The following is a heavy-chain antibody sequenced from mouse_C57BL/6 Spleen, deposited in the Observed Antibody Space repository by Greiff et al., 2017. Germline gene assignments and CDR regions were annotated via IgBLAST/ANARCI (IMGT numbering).Heavy chain of an antibody. CDR3: ASRLPHYYAMDY. CDR2: ISDGGTYT. D-gene: IGHD5-1*01. CDR1: GFTFSSYA. V-gene: IGHV5-4*03. J-gene: IGHJ4*01. Sequence: EVMLVESGGGLVKPGGSLKLSCAASGFTFSSYAMSWVRQTPEKRLEWVATISDGGTYTYYPDNVKGRVTISRDNAKNNLYLQMSHLKSEDTAMDYCASRLPHYYAMDYWGQGTSGTVSS.